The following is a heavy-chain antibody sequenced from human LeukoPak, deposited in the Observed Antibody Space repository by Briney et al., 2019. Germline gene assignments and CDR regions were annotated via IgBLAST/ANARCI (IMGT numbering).Heavy chain of an antibody. CDR2: IYYSGSA. D-gene: IGHD3-22*01. CDR1: GDSFISYF. V-gene: IGHV4-59*01. J-gene: IGHJ4*02. Sequence: SETLSLTCTVSGDSFISYFWSWLRQPPGKGLEWIGYIYYSGSASYNPSLKRRVTISVDSSKNQFSLKLSSVTAADTAVYYCARGYHDSSGYWLSYFDYWGQGTLVTVSS. CDR3: ARGYHDSSGYWLSYFDY.